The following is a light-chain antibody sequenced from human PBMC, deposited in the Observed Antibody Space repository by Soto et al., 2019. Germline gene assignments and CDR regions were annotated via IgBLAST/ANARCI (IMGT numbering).Light chain of an antibody. CDR2: AAS. J-gene: IGKJ1*01. CDR3: QPYATYSGT. CDR1: QNISSR. V-gene: IGKV1-5*01. Sequence: DIQMTQSPSTLAASVGDRVTITCRASQNISSRLAWYQQKPGKAPNLLIYAASNWASGVPSRISGSESGTEFTLTISSLKSDDFATYFCQPYATYSGTFGLWTKLAIK.